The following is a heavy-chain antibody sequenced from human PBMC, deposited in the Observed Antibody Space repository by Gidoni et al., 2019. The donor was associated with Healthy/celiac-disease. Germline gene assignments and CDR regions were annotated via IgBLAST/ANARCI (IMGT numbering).Heavy chain of an antibody. CDR2: LYPGDSDT. J-gene: IGHJ5*02. CDR1: GSCCHSYW. V-gene: IGHV5-51*01. Sequence: EVQLVPSGAEVNKPGESLKISCKCSGSCCHSYWIGWVRQMPGKGLEWMVILYPGDSDTRYSPSFQGQVTSAADKSISTAYLQWSSLKASDTAMYYCARATIRGVIIRQNWFDPWGQGTLVTVSS. D-gene: IGHD3-10*01. CDR3: ARATIRGVIIRQNWFDP.